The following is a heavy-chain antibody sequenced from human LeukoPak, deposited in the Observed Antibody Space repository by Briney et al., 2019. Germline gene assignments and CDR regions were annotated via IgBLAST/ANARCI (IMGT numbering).Heavy chain of an antibody. D-gene: IGHD3-10*01. J-gene: IGHJ4*02. CDR3: RAACY. CDR2: IKQYETEK. Sequence: GVSLRLSCTASGFTFDDYGMIWVRQSPGKALECVANIKQYETEKNYVDSVNGRFTISRDNPNNSLYLQLNSLRPDYTSVYYFRAACYWGQGTLVTVSS. V-gene: IGHV3-7*01. CDR1: GFTFDDYG.